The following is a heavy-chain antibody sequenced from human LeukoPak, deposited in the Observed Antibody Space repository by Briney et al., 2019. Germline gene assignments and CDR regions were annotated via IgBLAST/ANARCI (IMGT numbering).Heavy chain of an antibody. V-gene: IGHV4-59*01. D-gene: IGHD2-21*02. CDR3: ARDFGGDWGAFDI. CDR2: IYYSGST. Sequence: SETLSLTCTVSGGSISSYYWSWIRQPPGKGLEWIGYIYYSGSTNYNPSLKSPVTISVDTSKNQFSLKLSSVTAADTAVYYCARDFGGDWGAFDIWGQGTMVTVSS. J-gene: IGHJ3*02. CDR1: GGSISSYY.